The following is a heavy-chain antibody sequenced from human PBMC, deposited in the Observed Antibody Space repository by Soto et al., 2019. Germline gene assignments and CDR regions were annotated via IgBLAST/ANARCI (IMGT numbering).Heavy chain of an antibody. V-gene: IGHV1-69*02. D-gene: IGHD2-15*01. J-gene: IGHJ4*02. CDR2: IIPILGIA. Sequence: QVQLVQSGAEVKKPGSSVKVSCKASGGTFSSYTISWVRQAPGQGLEWMGRIIPILGIANYAQKFQGRVTITAHKSTSTAYIELSSLRSEDTAVYYCARKYCSGGSCYFDYLGQGTLVTVSS. CDR3: ARKYCSGGSCYFDY. CDR1: GGTFSSYT.